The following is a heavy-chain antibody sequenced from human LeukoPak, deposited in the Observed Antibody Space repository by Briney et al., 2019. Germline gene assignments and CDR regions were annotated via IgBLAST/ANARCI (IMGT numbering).Heavy chain of an antibody. CDR3: ARGDPYDFWSGYYHPRAYYFDY. V-gene: IGHV1-2*02. D-gene: IGHD3-3*01. J-gene: IGHJ4*02. Sequence: ASVKASCKASGYTFTGYYMHWVRQAPGQGLEWMGWINPNSGGTNYAQKFQGRVTMTRDTSISTAYMELSRLRSDDTAVYYCARGDPYDFWSGYYHPRAYYFDYWGQGTLVTVSS. CDR1: GYTFTGYY. CDR2: INPNSGGT.